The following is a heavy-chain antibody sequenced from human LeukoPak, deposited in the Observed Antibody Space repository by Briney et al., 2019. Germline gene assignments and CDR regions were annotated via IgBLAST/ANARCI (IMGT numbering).Heavy chain of an antibody. D-gene: IGHD1-1*01. CDR1: GFTFNGAW. Sequence: TSSASGFTFNGAWLNWVRQAPGKGLEWVANLDPSGSQKRYVDSVKGRFTISKDNPGTSVYLEMNSLRAEDTAIYYCAIWTSGNFWGQGTLVTVSS. V-gene: IGHV3-7*01. CDR3: AIWTSGNF. CDR2: LDPSGSQK. J-gene: IGHJ4*02.